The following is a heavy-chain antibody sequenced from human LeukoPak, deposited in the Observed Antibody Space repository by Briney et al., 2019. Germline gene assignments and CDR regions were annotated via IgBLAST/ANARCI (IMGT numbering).Heavy chain of an antibody. CDR2: ISSSSSYI. CDR1: GFTFSSYS. Sequence: GGSLRLSCAASGFTFSSYSMNWVRQAPGKGLEWVSSISSSSSYIYYADSVKGRFTISRDNAKNSLYLQMNSLRAEDTAVHYCARVLTGTTYDYWGQGTLVTVSS. V-gene: IGHV3-21*01. D-gene: IGHD1-7*01. CDR3: ARVLTGTTYDY. J-gene: IGHJ4*02.